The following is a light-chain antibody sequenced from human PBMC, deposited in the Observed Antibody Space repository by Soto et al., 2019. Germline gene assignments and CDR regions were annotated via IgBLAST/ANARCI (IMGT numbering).Light chain of an antibody. CDR3: QQYNNWPQT. CDR2: DAS. Sequence: EILMTPSPATLSVSPGERVTFCCTASQSVSYYLAWYQQKPGQAPRLLIYDASTRATGIPVRYSGSGSGTEFTLTISRLEPEDFAVYYCQQYNNWPQTFGKGTKVDIK. V-gene: IGKV3-15*01. CDR1: QSVSYY. J-gene: IGKJ1*01.